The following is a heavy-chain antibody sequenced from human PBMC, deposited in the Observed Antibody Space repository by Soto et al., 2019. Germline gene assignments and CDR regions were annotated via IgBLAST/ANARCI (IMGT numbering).Heavy chain of an antibody. CDR1: GGSISSYY. CDR3: ARDARITIFGVVIELYGMDV. J-gene: IGHJ6*02. D-gene: IGHD3-3*01. Sequence: PSETLSLTCTVSGGSISSYYWSWIRQPAGKGLEWIGRIYTSGSTNYNPSLKSRVTMSVDTSKNQFSLKLSSMTAADTAVYYCARDARITIFGVVIELYGMDVWGQGTTVTVSS. CDR2: IYTSGST. V-gene: IGHV4-4*07.